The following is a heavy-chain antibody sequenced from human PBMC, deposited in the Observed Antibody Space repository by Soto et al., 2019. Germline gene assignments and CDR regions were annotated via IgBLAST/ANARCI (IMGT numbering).Heavy chain of an antibody. J-gene: IGHJ6*02. CDR2: VESSGST. CDR3: ARGGVTTVVIPKYYYFGSDV. V-gene: IGHV4-59*01. Sequence: ETLSLTCTVSGGSISSYYWTWVRQPPGKGLEWIGYVESSGSTSYNPSLMSRVTISVDTSKNQFSLKLTSVTAADTAVYYCARGGVTTVVIPKYYYFGSDVWGQGTTVTVSS. D-gene: IGHD4-17*01. CDR1: GGSISSYY.